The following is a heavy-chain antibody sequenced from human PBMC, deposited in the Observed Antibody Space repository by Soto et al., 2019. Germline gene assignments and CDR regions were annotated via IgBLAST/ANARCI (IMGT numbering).Heavy chain of an antibody. V-gene: IGHV4-59*08. CDR2: IYYSGST. J-gene: IGHJ3*02. CDR1: GGSISSYY. CDR3: ARQPVIRYCSGGSCYPNDAFDI. D-gene: IGHD2-15*01. Sequence: SETLSLTCTVSGGSISSYYWSWIRQPPGKGLEWIGYIYYSGSTNYNPSLKSRVTISVDTSKNQFSLKLSSVTAADTAVYYCARQPVIRYCSGGSCYPNDAFDIWGQGTMVTVSS.